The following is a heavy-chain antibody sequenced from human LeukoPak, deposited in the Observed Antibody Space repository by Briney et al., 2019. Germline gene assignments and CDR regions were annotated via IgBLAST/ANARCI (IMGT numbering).Heavy chain of an antibody. CDR3: AGARGWEFSS. Sequence: GGSLRLSCAASGFTFSSYWMGWVRQAPGMGLEWVATIKQDGSEKYYLDSVKGRFTISRDNAKNSLFLRMNSLRAEDTAVYYCAGARGWEFSSWGQGTLVTVSS. V-gene: IGHV3-7*01. J-gene: IGHJ5*02. CDR2: IKQDGSEK. CDR1: GFTFSSYW. D-gene: IGHD1-26*01.